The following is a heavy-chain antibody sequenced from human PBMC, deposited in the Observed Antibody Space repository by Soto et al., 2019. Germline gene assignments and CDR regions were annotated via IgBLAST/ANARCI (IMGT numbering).Heavy chain of an antibody. CDR2: IDFSGST. J-gene: IGHJ4*02. CDR3: ARRPELSTPDY. CDR1: GCSISSSNYY. Sequence: PSETLSLTCTVSGCSISSSNYYWGWIRQPPGKGLEWIGSIDFSGSTYYNPSLKSRVTISVDTSKNQFSLKLYSVTAADTAVYYCARRPELSTPDYWGQGTLVTVSS. V-gene: IGHV4-39*01. D-gene: IGHD2-2*01.